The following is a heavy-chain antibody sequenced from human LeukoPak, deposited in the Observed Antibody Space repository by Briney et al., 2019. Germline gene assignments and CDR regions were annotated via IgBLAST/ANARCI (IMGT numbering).Heavy chain of an antibody. D-gene: IGHD2-2*01. CDR2: IIPILGIA. V-gene: IGHV1-69*04. CDR3: ARVGGYCSSTSCYVRWFDP. Sequence: SVKVSCKASGGTFSSYAISWVRQAPGQGLEWMGRIIPILGIANYAQKFQGRVTITADKSTSTAYMELSSLRSEDTAVYYCARVGGYCSSTSCYVRWFDPWGQGTLVTVSS. CDR1: GGTFSSYA. J-gene: IGHJ5*02.